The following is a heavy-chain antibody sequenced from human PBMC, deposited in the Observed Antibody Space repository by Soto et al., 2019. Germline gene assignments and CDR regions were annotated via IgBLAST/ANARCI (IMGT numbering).Heavy chain of an antibody. D-gene: IGHD3-22*01. CDR3: AIYDSSGSRGFQH. CDR2: IYYSGST. CDR1: GGSISSGDYY. Sequence: TLSLTCTVSGGSISSGDYYWSWIRQPPGKGLEWIGYIYYSGSTYYNPSLKSRVTISVDTSKNQFSLKLSSVTAADTAVYYCAIYDSSGSRGFQHWGQGTLVTVSS. V-gene: IGHV4-30-4*01. J-gene: IGHJ1*01.